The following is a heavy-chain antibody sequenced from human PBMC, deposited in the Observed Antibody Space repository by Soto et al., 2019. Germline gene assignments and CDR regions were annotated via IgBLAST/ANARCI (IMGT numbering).Heavy chain of an antibody. CDR3: ARRDSSGWRDYYFDY. D-gene: IGHD6-19*01. Sequence: GGSLRLSCAASGFTFSSYGMHWIRQAPGKGLKREEVIWYDVINKYYADSVKGRFTNYRDNSKNTLYLQMNSLRAEDTAVYYCARRDSSGWRDYYFDYWVQGTLVTVSS. V-gene: IGHV3-33*01. CDR1: GFTFSSYG. J-gene: IGHJ4*02. CDR2: IWYDVINK.